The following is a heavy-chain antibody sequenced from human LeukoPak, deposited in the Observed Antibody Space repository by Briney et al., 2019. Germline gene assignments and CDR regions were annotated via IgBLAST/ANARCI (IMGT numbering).Heavy chain of an antibody. CDR3: AKVDFGVVFPYYVDY. D-gene: IGHD3-3*01. V-gene: IGHV3-23*01. CDR1: GFTFSSYV. J-gene: IGHJ4*02. Sequence: PGGSLRLSSAASGFTFSSYVMSWVRQAPGKGLEWVSAISGSGGSTYYADSVKGRFTISRDNSKNTLYLQMNSLRAEDTAVYYCAKVDFGVVFPYYVDYWGQGTLVTVSS. CDR2: ISGSGGST.